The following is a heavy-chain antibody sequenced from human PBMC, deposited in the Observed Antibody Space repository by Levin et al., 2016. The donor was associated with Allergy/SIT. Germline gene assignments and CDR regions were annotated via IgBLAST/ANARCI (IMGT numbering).Heavy chain of an antibody. CDR1: GFIFGTYA. CDR2: IGEDGIRT. J-gene: IGHJ4*02. CDR3: AKENEAGTTIEH. Sequence: GESLKISCAASGFIFGTYAMNWVRQAPGKGLEWVAVIGEDGIRTNYVESVRGRFTISRDTSKNMVYLQMDRLGPEDTAVYYCAKENEAGTTIEHWGQGTLVTVSS. V-gene: IGHV3-23*01. D-gene: IGHD6-13*01.